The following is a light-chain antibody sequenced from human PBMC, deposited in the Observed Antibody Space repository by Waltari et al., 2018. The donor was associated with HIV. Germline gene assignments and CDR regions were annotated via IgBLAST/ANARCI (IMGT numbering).Light chain of an antibody. CDR2: RNN. CDR3: AAWDDSLSGPVM. V-gene: IGLV1-47*01. J-gene: IGLJ3*02. CDR1: TSDIGKSN. Sequence: QSVLTQPPSASGTPGQRVTISCSGSTSDIGKSNVYWYQPFPGRAPKLLIYRNNQRPSGVPARFSGSKSGTSASLAISGLRSEDEADYYCAAWDDSLSGPVMFGGGTKLTVL.